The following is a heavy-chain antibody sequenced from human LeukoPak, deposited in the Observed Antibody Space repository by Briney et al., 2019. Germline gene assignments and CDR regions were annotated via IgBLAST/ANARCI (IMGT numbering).Heavy chain of an antibody. CDR2: ISSSGSTI. J-gene: IGHJ4*02. D-gene: IGHD2/OR15-2a*01. CDR3: ARGLSYYFDY. V-gene: IGHV3-48*03. Sequence: GGSLRLSCAASGFTFSSYEMNWVRQAPGKGLEWVSYISSSGSTIYYADSVKGRFTISRENAKNSLYLQMNSLRAEDTAVYYCARGLSYYFDYWGQGTLVTASS. CDR1: GFTFSSYE.